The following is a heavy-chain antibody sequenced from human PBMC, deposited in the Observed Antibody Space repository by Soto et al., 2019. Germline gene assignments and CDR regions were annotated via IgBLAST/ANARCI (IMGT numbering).Heavy chain of an antibody. CDR1: GFTFSSYG. CDR2: ISYDGSNK. CDR3: AKDVYYYDSSGYPDY. Sequence: QVQLVESGGGVVQPGRSLRLSCAASGFTFSSYGMHWVRQAPGKGLEWVAVISYDGSNKYYADSVKGRFTISRDNSKNTLYLQMNSLRAEDTAVYYCAKDVYYYDSSGYPDYWGQGTLVTVSS. D-gene: IGHD3-22*01. V-gene: IGHV3-30*18. J-gene: IGHJ4*02.